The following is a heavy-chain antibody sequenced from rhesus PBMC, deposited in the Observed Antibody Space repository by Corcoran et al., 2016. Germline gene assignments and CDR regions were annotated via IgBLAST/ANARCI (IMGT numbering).Heavy chain of an antibody. CDR1: GYSISSGYD. D-gene: IGHD1-44*02. CDR3: ARAGAVIYGLDS. Sequence: QVQLQESGPGVVKPSETLSLTCAVSGYSISSGYDWSWIRQPPGKGLEWIVYIVGDSGSTNYNPSFKNRVTISKNTSKTQFSQKLSSGTAADTAVYYCARAGAVIYGLDSWGQGVIVTVSS. V-gene: IGHV4-127*01. J-gene: IGHJ6*01. CDR2: IVGDSGST.